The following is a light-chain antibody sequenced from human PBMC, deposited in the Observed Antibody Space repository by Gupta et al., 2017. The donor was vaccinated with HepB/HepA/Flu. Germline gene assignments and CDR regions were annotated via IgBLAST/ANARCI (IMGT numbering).Light chain of an antibody. CDR2: DAS. V-gene: IGKV3-11*01. Sequence: EIVLTQSPATLSLSPVERATLSCRASQSVSSYLAWYQQKPGQAPRLLIYDASNRATGIPARFSGSGSGTDFTLTIISLEPEDFAVYYCQQRSNWPLTFGGGTKVEI. J-gene: IGKJ4*01. CDR1: QSVSSY. CDR3: QQRSNWPLT.